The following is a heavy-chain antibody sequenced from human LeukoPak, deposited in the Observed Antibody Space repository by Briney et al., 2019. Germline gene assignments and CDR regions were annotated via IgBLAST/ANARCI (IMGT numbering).Heavy chain of an antibody. Sequence: GGSLRLSCAASGFTFGSYGMHWVRQAPGKGLEWVAFIRSDGSKAYHVDSVKGRFTISRDNSKNTLYLQLSSLSAADTAVYFCAKDSHLSWPQHFDYWGQGILVTVSS. CDR2: IRSDGSKA. D-gene: IGHD6-13*01. V-gene: IGHV3-30*02. CDR3: AKDSHLSWPQHFDY. J-gene: IGHJ4*02. CDR1: GFTFGSYG.